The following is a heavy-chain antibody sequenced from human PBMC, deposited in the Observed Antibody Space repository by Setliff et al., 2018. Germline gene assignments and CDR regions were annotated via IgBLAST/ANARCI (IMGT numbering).Heavy chain of an antibody. CDR3: ASSCSGSSCYAGLDY. V-gene: IGHV3-33*08. CDR1: GFTFSTYR. CDR2: IWGDGGTK. D-gene: IGHD2-15*01. Sequence: GGSLRLSCAASGFTFSTYRMHWVRRAPGKGLEWVAVIWGDGGTKYHADSVKGRFTISRDNSKNTLYLQMNSLRAEDSAIYYCASSCSGSSCYAGLDYWGQGTLVTVSS. J-gene: IGHJ4*02.